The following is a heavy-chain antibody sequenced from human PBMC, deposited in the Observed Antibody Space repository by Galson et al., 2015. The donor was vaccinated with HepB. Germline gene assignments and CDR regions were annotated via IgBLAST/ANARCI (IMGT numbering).Heavy chain of an antibody. J-gene: IGHJ6*02. Sequence: SLRLSCAASGFTFSSYGMHWVRQAPGKGLEWVAFIRYDGSNKYYADSVKGRFTISRDNSKNTLYLQMNSLRAVDTAVYYCAKDRGITMIVVAMGGMDVWGQGTTVTVSS. CDR1: GFTFSSYG. V-gene: IGHV3-30*02. CDR3: AKDRGITMIVVAMGGMDV. CDR2: IRYDGSNK. D-gene: IGHD3-22*01.